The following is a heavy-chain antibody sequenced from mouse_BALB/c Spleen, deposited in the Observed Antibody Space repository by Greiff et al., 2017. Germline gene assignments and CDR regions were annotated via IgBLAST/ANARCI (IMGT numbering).Heavy chain of an antibody. Sequence: EVKLVESGGGLVQPGGSLKLSCAASGFDFSRYWMSWVRQAPGKGLEWIGEINPDSSTINYTPSLKDKFIISRDNAKNTLYLQMSKVRSEDTALYYCARPETGTYYAMDYWGQGTSVTVSS. CDR3: ARPETGTYYAMDY. CDR1: GFDFSRYW. D-gene: IGHD4-1*01. J-gene: IGHJ4*01. V-gene: IGHV4-1*02. CDR2: INPDSSTI.